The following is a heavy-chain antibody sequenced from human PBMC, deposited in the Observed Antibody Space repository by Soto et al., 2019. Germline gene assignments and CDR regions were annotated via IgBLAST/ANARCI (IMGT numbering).Heavy chain of an antibody. D-gene: IGHD2-2*01. V-gene: IGHV3-23*01. Sequence: GGSLRLSCAASGFTFSNHAMTWVRQAPGKGLEWVSAISGSGGSTYYADSVKGRFTISRDNSKNTLYLQTNSLRVEDTAVYYCAKDLAYCSITSCYSGAFDIWGQGTMVTVSS. CDR1: GFTFSNHA. CDR2: ISGSGGST. CDR3: AKDLAYCSITSCYSGAFDI. J-gene: IGHJ3*02.